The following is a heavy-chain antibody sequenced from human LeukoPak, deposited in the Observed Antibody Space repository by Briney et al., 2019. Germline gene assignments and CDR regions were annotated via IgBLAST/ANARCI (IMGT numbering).Heavy chain of an antibody. CDR1: GFTFSSYA. J-gene: IGHJ4*02. V-gene: IGHV3-30-3*01. Sequence: QAGGSLRLSCAASGFTFSSYAMHWVRQAPGKGLEWVAVISYDGSNKYYADSVKGRFTISRDNSKNTLYLQMNSLRAEDTAVYYCARDSLSTVSYYFDYWGQGTLVTVSS. CDR3: ARDSLSTVSYYFDY. CDR2: ISYDGSNK.